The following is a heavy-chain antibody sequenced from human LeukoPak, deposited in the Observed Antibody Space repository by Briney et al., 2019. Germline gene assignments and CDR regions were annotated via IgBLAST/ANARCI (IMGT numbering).Heavy chain of an antibody. J-gene: IGHJ4*02. V-gene: IGHV3-21*01. CDR1: GFTFSSYS. Sequence: GGSLRLSCAASGFTFSSYSMNWVRQAPGKGLEWVSSISSSSSYIYYADSVKGRFTISRDNAKNSLYLQMNSLRAEDTAVYYCANSRSSWYDDGYWGQGTLVTVSS. D-gene: IGHD6-13*01. CDR2: ISSSSSYI. CDR3: ANSRSSWYDDGY.